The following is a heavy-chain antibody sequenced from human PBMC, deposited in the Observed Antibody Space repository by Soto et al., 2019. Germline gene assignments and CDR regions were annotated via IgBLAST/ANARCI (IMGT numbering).Heavy chain of an antibody. J-gene: IGHJ4*02. Sequence: GGSLRLSCAASGFTFSSYGMHWVRQAPGKGLEWVAVISYDGSNKYYADSVKGRFTISRDNSKNTLYLQMNSLRAEDTAVYYCAKDVRKFVVVPAASDYWGQGTLVTVSS. V-gene: IGHV3-30*18. CDR1: GFTFSSYG. CDR3: AKDVRKFVVVPAASDY. CDR2: ISYDGSNK. D-gene: IGHD2-2*01.